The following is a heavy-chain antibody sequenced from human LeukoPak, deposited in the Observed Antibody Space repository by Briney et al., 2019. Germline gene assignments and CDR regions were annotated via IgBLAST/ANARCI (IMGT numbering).Heavy chain of an antibody. CDR1: GYTFTSYG. J-gene: IGHJ5*02. D-gene: IGHD2-2*01. Sequence: GASVKVSCKASGYTFTSYGISWVRQAPGQGLEWMGWIGAYNGNTNYAQKLQGRVTMTTDTSTSTAYMELRSLRSDDTAVYYCASIVVPAGTWFDPWGQGTLVTVSS. CDR2: IGAYNGNT. CDR3: ASIVVPAGTWFDP. V-gene: IGHV1-18*01.